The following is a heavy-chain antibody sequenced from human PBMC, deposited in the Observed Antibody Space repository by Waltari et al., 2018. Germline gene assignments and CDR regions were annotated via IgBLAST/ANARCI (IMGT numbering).Heavy chain of an antibody. Sequence: QVQLQESGPGLVKPSETLSLTCTVSGGSISSYYWSWIRQPPGKGLEWIGYIYYSGSTNYNPSLKSRVTISVDTSKNQFSLKLSSVTAADTAVYYCARGLGPVYWGQGTLVTVSS. V-gene: IGHV4-59*01. CDR2: IYYSGST. J-gene: IGHJ4*02. CDR1: GGSISSYY. D-gene: IGHD5-12*01. CDR3: ARGLGPVY.